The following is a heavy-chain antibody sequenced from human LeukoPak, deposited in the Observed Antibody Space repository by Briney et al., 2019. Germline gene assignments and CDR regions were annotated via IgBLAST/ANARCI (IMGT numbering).Heavy chain of an antibody. V-gene: IGHV4-4*07. CDR1: GGSISSYY. J-gene: IGHJ6*03. CDR3: ARDAYLALATIGLGYYYYYMDV. Sequence: SETLSLTCTVSGGSISSYYWSWIRQPAGKGLEWIWRIYTSGSTNYNPSLKSRVTMSVDTSKNQFSMKLSYVNDADTAVYYCARDAYLALATIGLGYYYYYMDVWGKGTTVTVSS. D-gene: IGHD5-12*01. CDR2: IYTSGST.